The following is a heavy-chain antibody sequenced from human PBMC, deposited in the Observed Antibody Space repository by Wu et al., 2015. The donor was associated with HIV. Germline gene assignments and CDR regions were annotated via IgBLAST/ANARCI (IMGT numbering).Heavy chain of an antibody. CDR3: ARDSGDCSSTSCYWFDP. V-gene: IGHV1-2*02. CDR2: INPNSGGT. Sequence: QLGAVWGVKVKKPGASVKVSCKASGYTFTGYYMHWVRQAPGQGLEWMGWINPNSGGTNYAQKFQGRVTMTRDTSISTAYMELSRLRSDDTAVYYCARDSGDCSSTSCYWFDPWGQGTLVTVSS. J-gene: IGHJ5*02. D-gene: IGHD2-2*01. CDR1: GYTFTGYY.